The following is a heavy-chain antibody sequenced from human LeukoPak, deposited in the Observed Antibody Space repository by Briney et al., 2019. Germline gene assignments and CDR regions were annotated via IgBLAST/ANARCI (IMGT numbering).Heavy chain of an antibody. CDR3: ARGPYSYDSSGCFDY. D-gene: IGHD3-22*01. V-gene: IGHV4-61*02. Sequence: SQTLSLTGTVSGDSISSGNYYWSWIRQPAGKGLEWIGRIYTSGSTNYNPSLKSRVTISVDTSKNQFSLRLNSVTATDTAMYYCARGPYSYDSSGCFDYWGQGALVTVSS. CDR1: GDSISSGNYY. J-gene: IGHJ4*02. CDR2: IYTSGST.